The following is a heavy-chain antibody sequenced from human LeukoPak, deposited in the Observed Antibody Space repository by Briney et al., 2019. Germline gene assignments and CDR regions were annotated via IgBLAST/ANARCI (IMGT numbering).Heavy chain of an antibody. D-gene: IGHD1-1*01. V-gene: IGHV4-4*07. J-gene: IGHJ3*02. CDR2: IYISGSGST. CDR3: ARRTTGTHADAFDI. CDR1: GGSISSYY. Sequence: SETLSLTCTVSGGSISSYYWSWIRQPAGKGLEWIGRIYISGSGSTNYNPSLKSRVTISVDTSKNQFSLKLSSVTATDTAVYYCARRTTGTHADAFDIWGQGTKVTVSS.